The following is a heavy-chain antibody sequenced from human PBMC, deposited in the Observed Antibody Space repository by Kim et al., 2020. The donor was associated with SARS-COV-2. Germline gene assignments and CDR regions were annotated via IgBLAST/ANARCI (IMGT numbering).Heavy chain of an antibody. Sequence: SQKFQGRVTITRDTSASTAYMELSSLRSEDTAVYYCARGAGSGSYLPFDYWGQGTLVTVSS. CDR3: ARGAGSGSYLPFDY. V-gene: IGHV1-3*01. J-gene: IGHJ4*02. D-gene: IGHD3-10*01.